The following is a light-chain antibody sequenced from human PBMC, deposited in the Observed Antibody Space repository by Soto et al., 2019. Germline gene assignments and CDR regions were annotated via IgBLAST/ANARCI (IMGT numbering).Light chain of an antibody. CDR2: GAS. CDR3: QQYGSSPRYT. Sequence: EIVLTQSPGTLSLSPGERATLSCRASQSVSSSYLAWYQQKPGQAPRLLIYGASSRATGIPDRFSGGWSGTDFTLTISRLEPEDFAVYYCQQYGSSPRYTFGQGTKLEIK. J-gene: IGKJ2*01. CDR1: QSVSSSY. V-gene: IGKV3-20*01.